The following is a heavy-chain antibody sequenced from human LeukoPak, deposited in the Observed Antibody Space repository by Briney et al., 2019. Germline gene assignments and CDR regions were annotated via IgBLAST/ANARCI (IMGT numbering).Heavy chain of an antibody. V-gene: IGHV1-18*01. J-gene: IGHJ4*02. Sequence: ASVKVSCKASGYTFTSYGISWVRQAPGQGLEWMGWISAYNGNTNYAQKLQGRVTMTTDTSTSTAYMELRSLRSDDTAVYYCARDIHFYGSGSYPYYFDYWGQGTLVTVSS. D-gene: IGHD3-10*01. CDR3: ARDIHFYGSGSYPYYFDY. CDR1: GYTFTSYG. CDR2: ISAYNGNT.